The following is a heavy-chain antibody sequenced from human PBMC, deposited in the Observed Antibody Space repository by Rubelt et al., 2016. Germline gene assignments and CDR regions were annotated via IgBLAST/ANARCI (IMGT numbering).Heavy chain of an antibody. CDR2: ISAYNGNT. Sequence: QVQLVQSGAEVKKPGASVKVSCKASGYTFTSYGISWVRQAPGQGLEWMGWISAYNGNTNYAQKPQGRVTMTTATSTSTAYMELRSLRSDDTAVYYCARDPLPVRGVIMTPTHWGQGTLVTVSS. D-gene: IGHD3-10*01. V-gene: IGHV1-18*01. J-gene: IGHJ4*02. CDR3: ARDPLPVRGVIMTPTH. CDR1: GYTFTSYG.